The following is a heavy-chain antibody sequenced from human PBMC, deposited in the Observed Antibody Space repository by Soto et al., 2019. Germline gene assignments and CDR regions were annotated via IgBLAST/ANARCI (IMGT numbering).Heavy chain of an antibody. V-gene: IGHV4-39*01. J-gene: IGHJ4*02. Sequence: SETLSLTCAVSGVSIHNSHSFWGWIRQPPGKGLEFIANVYYSGGAHYNPSFKSRVTISVDTATNQVSLRMSSVTAADTAVYYCARRFHYYDSSGYYAWYFDYWGQGTLVTVSS. D-gene: IGHD3-22*01. CDR1: GVSIHNSHSF. CDR2: VYYSGGA. CDR3: ARRFHYYDSSGYYAWYFDY.